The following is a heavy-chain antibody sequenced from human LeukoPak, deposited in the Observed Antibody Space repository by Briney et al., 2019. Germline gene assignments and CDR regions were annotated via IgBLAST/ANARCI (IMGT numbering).Heavy chain of an antibody. CDR3: AKGRGWEASYYYYYMDV. V-gene: IGHV3-23*01. J-gene: IGHJ6*03. Sequence: GGSLRLSCAASGFTFSSYDMSWVRQAPGKGLEWVSGISGSGGSTDYPDSVKGRFTISRDNSKNTLYMQMNSLRAEDTAVYYCAKGRGWEASYYYYYMDVWGKGTTVTISS. CDR2: ISGSGGST. CDR1: GFTFSSYD. D-gene: IGHD1-26*01.